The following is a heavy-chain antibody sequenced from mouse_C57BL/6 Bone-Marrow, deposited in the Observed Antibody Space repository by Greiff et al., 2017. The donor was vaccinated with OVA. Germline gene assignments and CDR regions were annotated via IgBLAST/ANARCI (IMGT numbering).Heavy chain of an antibody. D-gene: IGHD1-1*01. CDR3: TRDRTVVARGYFDY. V-gene: IGHV5-9-1*02. Sequence: EVMLVESGEGLVKPGGSLKLSCAASGFTFSSYAMSWVRQTPEKRLEWVAYISSGGDYIYYADTVKGRFTISRDNARNTLYLQMSSLKSEDTAMYYCTRDRTVVARGYFDYWGQGTTLTVSS. J-gene: IGHJ2*01. CDR1: GFTFSSYA. CDR2: ISSGGDYI.